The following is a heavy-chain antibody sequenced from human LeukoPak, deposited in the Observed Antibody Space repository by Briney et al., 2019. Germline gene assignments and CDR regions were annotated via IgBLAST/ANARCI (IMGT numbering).Heavy chain of an antibody. CDR1: GFTFNDYA. CDR2: IYRGGST. D-gene: IGHD4-17*01. CDR3: ARLDYGDYVVDY. Sequence: AGGSLRLSCAASGFTFNDYAMHWVRQAPGKGLEWVSVIYRGGSTYYADSVKGRFSISRDNSKNTLYLQMNSLRAEDTAVYYCARLDYGDYVVDYWGQGMLVTVSS. V-gene: IGHV3-66*04. J-gene: IGHJ4*02.